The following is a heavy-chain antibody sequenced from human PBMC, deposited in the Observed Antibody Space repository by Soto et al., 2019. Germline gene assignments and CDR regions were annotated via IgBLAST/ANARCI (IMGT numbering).Heavy chain of an antibody. V-gene: IGHV3-30-3*01. CDR2: ISYDGSNK. J-gene: IGHJ4*02. D-gene: IGHD3-10*01. CDR3: ARVKWFGELEPPAY. CDR1: GFTFSSYA. Sequence: PGGSLRLSCAASGFTFSSYAMHWVRQAPGKGLEWVAVISYDGSNKYYADSVKGRFTISRDNSKNTLYLQMNSLRAEDTAVYYCARVKWFGELEPPAYWGQGTLVTVSS.